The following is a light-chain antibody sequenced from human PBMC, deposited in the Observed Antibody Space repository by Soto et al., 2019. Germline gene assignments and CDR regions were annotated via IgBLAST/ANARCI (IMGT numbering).Light chain of an antibody. CDR2: GAS. CDR3: KKNKCPRLT. Sequence: EIVLTQSPGTLSLSPGERATLSCRASQSLSSNYLAWYQQKPGQAPRLLIYGASSRATGIPDRFSGSGSGIVFTSTKSSRGPEDFAFYCCKKNKCPRLTSAGGPKV. V-gene: IGKV3-20*01. J-gene: IGKJ4*01. CDR1: QSLSSNY.